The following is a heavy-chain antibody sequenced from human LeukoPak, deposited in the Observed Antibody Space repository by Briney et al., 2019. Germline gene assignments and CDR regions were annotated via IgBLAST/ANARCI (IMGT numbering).Heavy chain of an antibody. Sequence: GGSLTLSCAASGFTFSSYWMSWVRQAPGKGLEWLANIKQDGCEKYYVDSVKGRFTISRDNAKASLYLQMTSLRAEDTAVYYCARDKYFDSTTYYPRFDYWGQGILVTVSS. V-gene: IGHV3-7*04. CDR3: ARDKYFDSTTYYPRFDY. D-gene: IGHD3-22*01. J-gene: IGHJ4*02. CDR1: GFTFSSYW. CDR2: IKQDGCEK.